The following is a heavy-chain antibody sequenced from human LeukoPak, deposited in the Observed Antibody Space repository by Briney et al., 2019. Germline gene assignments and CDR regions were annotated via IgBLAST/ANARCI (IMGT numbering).Heavy chain of an antibody. V-gene: IGHV1-18*01. J-gene: IGHJ4*02. CDR1: DYTFVSFG. D-gene: IGHD3-3*01. CDR3: ARVPTVFEVDPEQNHFDL. CDR2: ISGYNGNR. Sequence: GASVKVSCKASDYTFVSFGITWVRQAPGQGLEWMGWISGYNGNRKIAQKFQGRVTLTTDSSTSTAYMELGNLKSDDTAVYFCARVPTVFEVDPEQNHFDLWSQGTLVIVSS.